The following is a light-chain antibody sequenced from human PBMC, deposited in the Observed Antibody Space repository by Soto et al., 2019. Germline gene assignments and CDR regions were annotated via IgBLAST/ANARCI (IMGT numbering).Light chain of an antibody. V-gene: IGKV1-5*03. CDR1: QSISSW. CDR2: KAS. J-gene: IGKJ1*01. CDR3: QQYKSYTWT. Sequence: DIQMTQSPSTLSASVGDRVTITCRASQSISSWLAWYQQKPGKAPNLLIYKASNLESGVPSRFSGSGSGTEFTLTISSLQPDDFATYYCQQYKSYTWTFGQGTKVDIK.